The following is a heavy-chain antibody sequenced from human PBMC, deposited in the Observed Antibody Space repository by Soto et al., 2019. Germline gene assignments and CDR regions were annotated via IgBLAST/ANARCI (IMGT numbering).Heavy chain of an antibody. Sequence: PSETLSLTCTVSGGSISSGDYYWSWIRQPPGKGLEWIGYIYYSGSTYYNPSLKSRVTISVDTSKNQFSLELSSVTAADTAVYYCARGAWFGANWFDPWGQGTLVTVSS. CDR1: GGSISSGDYY. CDR3: ARGAWFGANWFDP. CDR2: IYYSGST. D-gene: IGHD3-10*01. V-gene: IGHV4-30-4*01. J-gene: IGHJ5*02.